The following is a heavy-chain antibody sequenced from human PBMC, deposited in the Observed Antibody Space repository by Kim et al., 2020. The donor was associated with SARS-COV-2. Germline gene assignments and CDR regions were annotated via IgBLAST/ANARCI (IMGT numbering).Heavy chain of an antibody. Sequence: SETLSLTCTISGGSVSPYYWSWIRQPPGKGLEWIGYVYYSGSSTYNPSLESRVAISIETSKKQFSLKLTSVTAADTAVYYCARDASPQYCTGGGCYVFDYWGQGTLVTVSS. V-gene: IGHV4-59*02. D-gene: IGHD2-15*01. CDR1: GGSVSPYY. CDR3: ARDASPQYCTGGGCYVFDY. J-gene: IGHJ4*02. CDR2: VYYSGSS.